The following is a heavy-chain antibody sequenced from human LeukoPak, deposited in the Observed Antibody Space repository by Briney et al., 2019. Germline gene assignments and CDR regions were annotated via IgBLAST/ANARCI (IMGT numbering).Heavy chain of an antibody. V-gene: IGHV4-59*01. CDR2: IYYSGST. D-gene: IGHD3-22*01. J-gene: IGHJ5*02. CDR1: GGSISSYY. CDR3: ARDGYYYDSSGYYP. Sequence: SETLSLTCTVSGGSISSYYWSWIRQPPGKGLEWIGYIYYSGSTNCNPSLKSRVTISVDTSKNQFSLKLSSVTAADTAVYYCARDGYYYDSSGYYPWGQGTLVTVSS.